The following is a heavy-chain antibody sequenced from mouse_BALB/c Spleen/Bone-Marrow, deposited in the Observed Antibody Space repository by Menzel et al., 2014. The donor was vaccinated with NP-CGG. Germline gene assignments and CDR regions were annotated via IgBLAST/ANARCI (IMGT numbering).Heavy chain of an antibody. CDR1: GYAFSSSW. J-gene: IGHJ3*01. CDR2: IYPGDGDT. D-gene: IGHD1-1*01. Sequence: LVESGASVKISCKASGYAFSSSWMNWLKQRPGQGLEWIGRIYPGDGDTNYNGKFKAKATLTADKSSSTAYMQLSSLTSVDSAVYFCARRDYGSSYGWFAYWGQGTLVTVSA. V-gene: IGHV1-82*01. CDR3: ARRDYGSSYGWFAY.